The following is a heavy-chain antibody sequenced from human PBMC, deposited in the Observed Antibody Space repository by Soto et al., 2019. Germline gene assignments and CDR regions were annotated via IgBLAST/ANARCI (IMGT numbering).Heavy chain of an antibody. J-gene: IGHJ4*02. CDR1: GFTFGDYV. V-gene: IGHV3-23*01. CDR3: AKSFRPSSIWLSYRHKTHFVD. D-gene: IGHD3-16*02. Sequence: EVQLLESGGGLGQPGGSLRLSCVASGFTFGDYVMTWVRQAPGKGLEWVSTITGSGSRTYYADFVKGRFTISRDNSENTLYLQMDSLRGEDTARYYCAKSFRPSSIWLSYRHKTHFVDWDQGALVTVSS. CDR2: ITGSGSRT.